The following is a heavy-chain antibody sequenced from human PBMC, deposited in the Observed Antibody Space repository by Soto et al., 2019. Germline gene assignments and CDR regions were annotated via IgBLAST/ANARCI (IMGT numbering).Heavy chain of an antibody. D-gene: IGHD5-12*01. CDR3: ASCRDIYAAFCAQFDY. Sequence: SQTLSLTCAISGDSVSSNSAAWNWIRQSPSRGLEWLGRTYYRSKWYNDYAVSVKSRITINPDTSKNQISLQLNSVTPEDTAVYYCASCRDIYAAFCAQFDYCGLGILLTVSS. CDR2: TYYRSKWYN. J-gene: IGHJ4*02. CDR1: GDSVSSNSAA. V-gene: IGHV6-1*01.